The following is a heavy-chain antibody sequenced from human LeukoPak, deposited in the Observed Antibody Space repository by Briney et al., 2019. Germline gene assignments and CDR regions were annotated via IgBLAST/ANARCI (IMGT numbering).Heavy chain of an antibody. CDR3: ARHGYTASHFFLDY. CDR1: TGSINSYY. J-gene: IGHJ4*02. D-gene: IGHD5-18*01. Sequence: SETLSLTCSVSTGSINSYYWGWVRQPAGRGLQWIGRTYTTGRADYDPSLQSRVAMSIDTSRKQFSLNLKSVTAADTATYFCARHGYTASHFFLDYWSQGAPVTVSS. CDR2: TYTTGRA. V-gene: IGHV4-4*07.